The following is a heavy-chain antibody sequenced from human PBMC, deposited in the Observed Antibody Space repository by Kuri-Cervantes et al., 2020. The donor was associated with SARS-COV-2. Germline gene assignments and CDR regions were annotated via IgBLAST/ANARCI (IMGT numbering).Heavy chain of an antibody. Sequence: GESLKISCAASGFTLSSYSMNWVRQAPGKGLEWVSSISSSSSYIYYADSVKGRFTISRDNAKNSLYLQMNSLRAEDTAVYYCATPAPEYGGNSGGWVFWGQGTLVTVSS. CDR1: GFTLSSYS. D-gene: IGHD4-23*01. CDR3: ATPAPEYGGNSGGWVF. J-gene: IGHJ4*02. CDR2: ISSSSSYI. V-gene: IGHV3-21*01.